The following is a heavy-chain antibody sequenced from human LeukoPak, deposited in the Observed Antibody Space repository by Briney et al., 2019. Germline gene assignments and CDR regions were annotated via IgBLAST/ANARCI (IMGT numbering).Heavy chain of an antibody. D-gene: IGHD3-10*01. Sequence: PGRPLRLSCAASGFIFSSYGMNWVRQAPGKGLEWVSYISGTGTTIYYADSVKGRFTISRDNAKDSLHLQMDSLRADDTAVYSCARGGLGSWTFDSWGQGTLVTVSS. CDR3: ARGGLGSWTFDS. J-gene: IGHJ5*01. V-gene: IGHV3-48*04. CDR1: GFIFSSYG. CDR2: ISGTGTTI.